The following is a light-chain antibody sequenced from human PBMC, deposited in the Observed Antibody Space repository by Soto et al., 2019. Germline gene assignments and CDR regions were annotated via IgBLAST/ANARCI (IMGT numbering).Light chain of an antibody. V-gene: IGKV3-15*01. Sequence: LVTQSPATLSVFPGETATLSCRASQSVISDLAWYQQRPGQAPRLLIYGASTRATGIPARFRGSGSGTEFRLTISSLQSEDFATYYCQQYNTWHPKMAFGRGTKVEIK. J-gene: IGKJ1*01. CDR3: QQYNTWHPKMA. CDR1: QSVISD. CDR2: GAS.